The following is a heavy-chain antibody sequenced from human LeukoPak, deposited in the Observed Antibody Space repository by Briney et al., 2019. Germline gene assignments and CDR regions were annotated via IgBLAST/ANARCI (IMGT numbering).Heavy chain of an antibody. V-gene: IGHV3-7*01. CDR1: GFTFSSYW. Sequence: PGGSLRLSCAASGFTFSSYWMSWVRQAPGKGLEWVANIKQDGSEKYYVDSVKGRFTISRDNAKNSLYLQMNSLRAEDTAVYYCARGAYCSGGSCHCDYWGQGTLVTVSS. CDR2: IKQDGSEK. CDR3: ARGAYCSGGSCHCDY. J-gene: IGHJ4*02. D-gene: IGHD2-15*01.